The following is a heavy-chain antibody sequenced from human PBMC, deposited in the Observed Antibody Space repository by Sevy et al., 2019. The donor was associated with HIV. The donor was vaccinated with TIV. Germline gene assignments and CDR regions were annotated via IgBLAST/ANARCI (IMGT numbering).Heavy chain of an antibody. CDR2: IYSGGGT. D-gene: IGHD3-10*01. Sequence: GGSLRLSCAASGLTVSSTYMSWVRQAPGKGLEWVSVIYSGGGTNYADSVKGRFTISRDSSKSTMYLQMNSLRAEDTPLYYCATIRGWWSYWPYYFDNWGQGTLVTVSS. CDR3: ATIRGWWSYWPYYFDN. J-gene: IGHJ4*02. V-gene: IGHV3-53*01. CDR1: GLTVSSTY.